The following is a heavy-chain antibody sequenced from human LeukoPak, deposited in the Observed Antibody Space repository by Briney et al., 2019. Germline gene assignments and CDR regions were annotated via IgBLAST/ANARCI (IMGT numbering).Heavy chain of an antibody. Sequence: GGSLRLSCAASEFTFSSDAMTWVRQAPGEGLEWVSTVTGSDDTTYYADSVKGRFTISRDYSKNTVHLQLNNLRAEDTAMYYCAKGPQLYSGYHPDYWGQGTLVTVSS. CDR3: AKGPQLYSGYHPDY. CDR1: EFTFSSDA. J-gene: IGHJ4*02. CDR2: VTGSDDTT. V-gene: IGHV3-23*01. D-gene: IGHD5-12*01.